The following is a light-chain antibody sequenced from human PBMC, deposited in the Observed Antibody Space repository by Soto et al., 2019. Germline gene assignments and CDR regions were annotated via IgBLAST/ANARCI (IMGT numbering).Light chain of an antibody. CDR3: SSYATNTDVV. J-gene: IGLJ2*01. CDR1: SNDVATYNY. V-gene: IGLV2-14*01. CDR2: EVS. Sequence: QSVLTQPASVSGSPGQSITISCTGTSNDVATYNYVSWYQQHPGTAPKLLIFEVSNRPSGVSNRFSGSKSGNTASLTISGLQAEDEADYYCSSYATNTDVVFGGGTKVTVL.